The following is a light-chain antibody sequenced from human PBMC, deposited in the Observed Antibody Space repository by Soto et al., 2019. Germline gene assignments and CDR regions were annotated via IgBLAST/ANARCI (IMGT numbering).Light chain of an antibody. CDR1: SGSIASNY. CDR2: EDN. Sequence: NFMLTQPHSVSESPGKTVSISCTRSSGSIASNYVQWYQQRPGSSPTTVIYEDNQRPSGVPDRFSGSIDNSSNSASLTISGLKTEDEADYYCQSYDTTNPWVFGGGTKLTVL. J-gene: IGLJ3*02. V-gene: IGLV6-57*01. CDR3: QSYDTTNPWV.